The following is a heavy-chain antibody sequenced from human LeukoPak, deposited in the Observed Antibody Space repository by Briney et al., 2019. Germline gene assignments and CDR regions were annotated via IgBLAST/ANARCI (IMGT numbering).Heavy chain of an antibody. CDR3: TSWGDTTAEYFQR. Sequence: GGSLRLSCVVSGFTFNRCWMNWVRQAPGKGLEWVAHINPDGRDTYYVNSVKGRFTISRDNAQNSMYLQMNSLRVEDTAVYYCTSWGDTTAEYFQRWGQGTLVTVSS. CDR1: GFTFNRCW. CDR2: INPDGRDT. V-gene: IGHV3-7*01. D-gene: IGHD2-21*02. J-gene: IGHJ1*01.